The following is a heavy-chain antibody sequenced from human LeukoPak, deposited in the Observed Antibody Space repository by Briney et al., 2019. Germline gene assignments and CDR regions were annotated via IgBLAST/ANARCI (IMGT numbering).Heavy chain of an antibody. Sequence: GSSVRVSCKASGGTFSSYAISWVRQAPGQGLEWMGGIVPIFGTANYAQKFQGRVTITADESTSTAYMELSSLRSEDTAVYYCARVGRYVGDYYYYYMDVWGKGTTVTVSS. J-gene: IGHJ6*03. CDR1: GGTFSSYA. D-gene: IGHD3-16*01. CDR3: ARVGRYVGDYYYYYMDV. V-gene: IGHV1-69*01. CDR2: IVPIFGTA.